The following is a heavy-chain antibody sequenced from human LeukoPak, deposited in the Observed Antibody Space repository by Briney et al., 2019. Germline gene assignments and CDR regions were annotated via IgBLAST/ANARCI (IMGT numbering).Heavy chain of an antibody. J-gene: IGHJ3*02. CDR1: GGSISSSSYY. Sequence: SETLSLTCTVSGGSISSSSYYWGWIRQPPGKGLEWIGSIYYSGSTYYNPSLKSRVTISVDTSKNQFSLKLSSVTAADTAVYYCARDFSYEAFDIWGQGQWSPSLQ. CDR3: ARDFSYEAFDI. V-gene: IGHV4-39*07. D-gene: IGHD1-26*01. CDR2: IYYSGST.